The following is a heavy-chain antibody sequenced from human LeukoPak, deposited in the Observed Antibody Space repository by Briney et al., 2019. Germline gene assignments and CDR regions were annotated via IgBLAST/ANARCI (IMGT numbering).Heavy chain of an antibody. V-gene: IGHV3-7*01. J-gene: IGHJ4*02. CDR2: IKQDGSEK. CDR1: GFTFSSYW. D-gene: IGHD3-10*01. Sequence: GGSLRLSCSASGFTFSSYWMSWVRQAPGKGLEWVANIKQDGSEKYYVDSVKGRFTISRDNAKNSLYLQMNSLRAEDTAVYYCARVFLWFGELFDYWGQGTLVTVSS. CDR3: ARVFLWFGELFDY.